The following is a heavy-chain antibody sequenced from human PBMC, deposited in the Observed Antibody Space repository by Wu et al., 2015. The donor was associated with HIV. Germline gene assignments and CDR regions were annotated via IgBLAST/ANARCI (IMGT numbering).Heavy chain of an antibody. Sequence: QVQLVQSGAEVKKPGSSVKVSCKASGGTFSSYAISWVRQAPGQGLEWMGGIIPIFGTANYAQKFQGRVTITTDESTSTAYMELSSLRSEDTAVYYCARAAPGVAAAGWETNAFDIWGQGTMGHRLF. J-gene: IGHJ3*02. CDR1: GGTFSSYA. D-gene: IGHD6-13*01. CDR2: IIPIFGTA. V-gene: IGHV1-69*05. CDR3: ARAAPGVAAAGWETNAFDI.